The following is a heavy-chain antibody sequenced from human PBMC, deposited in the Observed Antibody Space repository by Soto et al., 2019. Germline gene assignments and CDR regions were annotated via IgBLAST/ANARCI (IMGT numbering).Heavy chain of an antibody. CDR2: IYWNDDK. CDR3: AHRYSSGWYVWVGFDY. D-gene: IGHD6-13*01. V-gene: IGHV2-5*01. J-gene: IGHJ4*02. Sequence: SGPTLVNPTHTLTLTSTFSGFSLSTGGVGVGSIRQPPGKALDWLALIYWNDDKRYSPSLKSRLTITKDTSKNQVVLTMTNMDGLYTPEYYCAHRYSSGWYVWVGFDYWGQGTLVTVSS. CDR1: GFSLSTGGVG.